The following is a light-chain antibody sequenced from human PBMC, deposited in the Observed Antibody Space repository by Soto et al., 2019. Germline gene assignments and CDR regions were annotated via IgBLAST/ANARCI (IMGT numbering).Light chain of an antibody. CDR3: SSYTSSSTPL. J-gene: IGLJ2*01. V-gene: IGLV2-14*01. CDR2: DVS. CDR1: SSDVGGYNY. Sequence: QSVLTQPASVSGSPGQSITISCTGTSSDVGGYNYVSWYQQHPGKAPKLMIYDVSNRPSGVPNRFSGSKSGNTASLTISGLQAEDEADYYCSSYTSSSTPLFGGGTKVTVL.